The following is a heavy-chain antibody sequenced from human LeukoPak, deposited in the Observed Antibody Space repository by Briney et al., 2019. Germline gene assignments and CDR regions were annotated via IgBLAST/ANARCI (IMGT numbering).Heavy chain of an antibody. CDR1: GFTLSSYA. V-gene: IGHV3-30*01. Sequence: GGSLRLSCAASGFTLSSYAMHWVRQAPGKGLEWVAVISYDGSNKYYADSVKGRFTISRDNSKNTLYLQTNSLRAEDTAVYYSASPRRAFDIWGQGTMDTVSS. J-gene: IGHJ3*02. CDR2: ISYDGSNK. CDR3: ASPRRAFDI.